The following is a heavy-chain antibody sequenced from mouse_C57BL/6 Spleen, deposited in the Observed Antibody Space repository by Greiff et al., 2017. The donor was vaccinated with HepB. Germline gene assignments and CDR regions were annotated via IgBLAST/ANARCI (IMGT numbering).Heavy chain of an antibody. V-gene: IGHV10-1*01. J-gene: IGHJ4*01. D-gene: IGHD4-1*01. Sequence: EVQLVESGGGLVQPKGSLKLSCAASGFSFNTYAMNWVRQAPGKGLEWVARIRSKSNNYATYYADSVKDRFTISRDDSESMLYLQMNNLKTEDTAMYYCVRQLGRGDAMDYWGQGTSVTVSS. CDR1: GFSFNTYA. CDR2: IRSKSNNYAT. CDR3: VRQLGRGDAMDY.